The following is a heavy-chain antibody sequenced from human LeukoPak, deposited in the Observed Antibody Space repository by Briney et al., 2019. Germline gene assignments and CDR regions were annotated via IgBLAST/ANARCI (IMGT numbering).Heavy chain of an antibody. CDR2: INSDGSST. D-gene: IGHD5-18*01. Sequence: PGGSLRLSCAASGFTFSSYWMHWVRQAPGKGLVWVSRINSDGSSTSYADSVKGRFTISRDNAKNTLYLQMNSLRAEDTAVYYCARAHTAMARGANARGYYYYYMDVWGKGTTVTVSS. J-gene: IGHJ6*03. CDR1: GFTFSSYW. V-gene: IGHV3-74*01. CDR3: ARAHTAMARGANARGYYYYYMDV.